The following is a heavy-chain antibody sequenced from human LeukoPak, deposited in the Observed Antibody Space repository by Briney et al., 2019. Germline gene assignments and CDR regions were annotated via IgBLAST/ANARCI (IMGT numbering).Heavy chain of an antibody. D-gene: IGHD3-3*01. CDR1: GGSFSGYY. CDR2: INHSGST. Sequence: SEPLSLTCAVYGGSFSGYYWSWIRQPPGKGLEWIGEINHSGSTNYNPSLKSRVTISVDTSKNQFSLKLSSVTAADTAVYYCARGCSGYYRLFDYWGQGTLVTVSS. CDR3: ARGCSGYYRLFDY. V-gene: IGHV4-34*01. J-gene: IGHJ4*02.